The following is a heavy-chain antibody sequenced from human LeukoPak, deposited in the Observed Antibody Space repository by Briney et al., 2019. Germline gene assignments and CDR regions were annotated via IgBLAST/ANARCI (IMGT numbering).Heavy chain of an antibody. J-gene: IGHJ4*02. CDR1: GYTFTSYY. CDR2: INPSGGST. Sequence: ASVKVSCKASGYTFTSYYMHWVRQAPGQGLEWMGIINPSGGSTSYAQKFQGRVTMTRDTSTSTVYMELSSLRSEDTAVYYCARGIAAAGPPRDGAGKFDYWGQGTLVTVSS. V-gene: IGHV1-46*01. CDR3: ARGIAAAGPPRDGAGKFDY. D-gene: IGHD6-13*01.